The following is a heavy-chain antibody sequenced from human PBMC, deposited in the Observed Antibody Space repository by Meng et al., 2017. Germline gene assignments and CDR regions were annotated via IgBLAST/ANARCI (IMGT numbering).Heavy chain of an antibody. CDR1: GFTFSSYA. CDR2: ISGSGGST. Sequence: GESLKISCAASGFTFSSYAMSWVRQAPGKGLEWVSAISGSGGSTYYADSVKGRFTISRDNSKNTLYLQMNGLRAEDTAVYYCAKAVVVPAAMYYFDYWGQGTLVTVSS. J-gene: IGHJ4*02. CDR3: AKAVVVPAAMYYFDY. D-gene: IGHD2-2*01. V-gene: IGHV3-23*01.